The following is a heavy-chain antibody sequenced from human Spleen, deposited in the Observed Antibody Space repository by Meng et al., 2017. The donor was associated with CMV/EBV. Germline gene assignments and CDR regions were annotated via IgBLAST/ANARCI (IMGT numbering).Heavy chain of an antibody. CDR2: IYWTDDK. CDR3: ARSRRIEAHQRFDS. D-gene: IGHD6-6*01. CDR1: GFSLRSSGVG. Sequence: SGFSLRSSGVGVAWIRQPPGKALEWLSVIYWTDDKRYNPFLKTRLTITKDTSKNQVVLRMTNMDPVDTGTFYCARSRRIEAHQRFDSWGQGTLVTVSS. V-gene: IGHV2-5*01. J-gene: IGHJ4*02.